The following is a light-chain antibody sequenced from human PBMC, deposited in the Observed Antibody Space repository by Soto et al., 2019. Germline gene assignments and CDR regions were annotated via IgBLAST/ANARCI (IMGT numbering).Light chain of an antibody. J-gene: IGKJ5*01. V-gene: IGKV3-11*01. CDR3: QQRSNWPPSIT. Sequence: EIVLTQSPATLSLSPVEIATLSCMASQSVSSYLAWYQQKPGQAPRLLIYDASNRATGIPARFSGSGSGTDFTLTISSLEPEDFAVYYCQQRSNWPPSITFGQGTRLEI. CDR1: QSVSSY. CDR2: DAS.